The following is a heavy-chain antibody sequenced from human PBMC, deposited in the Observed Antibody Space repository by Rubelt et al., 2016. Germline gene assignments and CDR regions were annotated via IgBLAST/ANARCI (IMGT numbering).Heavy chain of an antibody. V-gene: IGHV3-21*01. D-gene: IGHD3-10*01. J-gene: IGHJ6*02. CDR3: ARVYGSGSSFYYYYGMDV. CDR2: ISSSSSYI. Sequence: WVRQAPGKGLEWVSSISSSSSYIYYADSVKGRFTISRDNAKNTLYLQMNSLRAEDTAGYYCARVYGSGSSFYYYYGMDVWGQGTTVTVSS.